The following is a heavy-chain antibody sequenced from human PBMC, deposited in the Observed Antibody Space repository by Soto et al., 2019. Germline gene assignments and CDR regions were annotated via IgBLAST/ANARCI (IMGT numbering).Heavy chain of an antibody. CDR2: ISSSSSYI. J-gene: IGHJ4*02. Sequence: GGSLRLSCAASGFTFSSYSMNWVRQAPGKGLEWVSSISSSSSYIYYADSVKGRFTISRDNAKNSLYLQMNSLRAEDTAVYYCARSREMATIPFYYWGQGTQVTVSS. V-gene: IGHV3-21*04. D-gene: IGHD5-12*01. CDR3: ARSREMATIPFYY. CDR1: GFTFSSYS.